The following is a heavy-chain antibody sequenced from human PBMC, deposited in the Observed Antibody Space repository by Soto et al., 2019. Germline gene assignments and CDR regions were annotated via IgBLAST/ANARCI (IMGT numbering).Heavy chain of an antibody. CDR3: ARSGIAAAGDYYFDY. CDR1: GASISSYY. V-gene: IGHV4-59*01. J-gene: IGHJ4*02. D-gene: IGHD6-13*01. CDR2: IYYSGST. Sequence: SETLSLTCTVSGASISSYYWSWIRQPPGKGLEWIGYIYYSGSTNYNPSLKGRVTISVDTSKNQFSLKLSSVTAADTAVYYCARSGIAAAGDYYFDYWGQGTLVTVSS.